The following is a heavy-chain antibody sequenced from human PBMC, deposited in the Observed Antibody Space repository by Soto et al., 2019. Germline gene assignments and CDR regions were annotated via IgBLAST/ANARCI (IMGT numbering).Heavy chain of an antibody. Sequence: ASETLSLTCTVSGGSISSYYWSWIRQPPGKGLEWIGYIYYSGSTNYNPSLKSRVTISVDTSKNQFSLKLSSVTAADTAVYYCASSTAVAHYFDYWGQGTLVTASS. J-gene: IGHJ4*02. V-gene: IGHV4-59*01. CDR1: GGSISSYY. CDR3: ASSTAVAHYFDY. D-gene: IGHD6-19*01. CDR2: IYYSGST.